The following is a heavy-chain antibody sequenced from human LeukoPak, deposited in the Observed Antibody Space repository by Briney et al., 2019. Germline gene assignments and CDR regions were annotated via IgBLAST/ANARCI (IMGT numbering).Heavy chain of an antibody. V-gene: IGHV4-59*08. Sequence: SSETLSLTCTVSGGSISSYYWSWIRQPPGKGLEWIGYISYSGSTNYNPSLKSRVSISVDTSKNQFSLKLRSVTAADTAVYWCARHNTTWYYFDYWGQGTLVTVSS. CDR2: ISYSGST. CDR3: ARHNTTWYYFDY. J-gene: IGHJ4*02. D-gene: IGHD1-14*01. CDR1: GGSISSYY.